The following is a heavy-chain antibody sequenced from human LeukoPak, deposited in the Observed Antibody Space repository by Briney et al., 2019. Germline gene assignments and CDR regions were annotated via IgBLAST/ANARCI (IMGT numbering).Heavy chain of an antibody. CDR1: GFTFSSYE. CDR3: AREAVRHVTMVRGDFDY. V-gene: IGHV3-48*03. D-gene: IGHD3-10*01. CDR2: ISSSGSTI. Sequence: GGSLRLSCAASGFTFSSYEMNWVRQAPGKGLEWVSYISSSGSTIYYADSVKGRFTISRDNAKNSLYLQMNSLRAEDTAVYYCAREAVRHVTMVRGDFDYWGQGTLVTVSS. J-gene: IGHJ4*02.